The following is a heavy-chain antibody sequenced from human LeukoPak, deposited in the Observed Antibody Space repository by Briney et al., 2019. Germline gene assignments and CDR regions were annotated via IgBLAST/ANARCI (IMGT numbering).Heavy chain of an antibody. V-gene: IGHV1-46*01. CDR2: LNPSGGGT. CDR3: ARGESMVSFDY. Sequence: ASVKVSCKASGYTFTNYYIHWVRQAPGQGLEYMGILNPSGGGTTYAQKFQGRVTMTRDMSTSTVYMELRSLRSDDTAVYYCARGESMVSFDYWGQGTLVTVSS. D-gene: IGHD2-8*01. J-gene: IGHJ4*02. CDR1: GYTFTNYY.